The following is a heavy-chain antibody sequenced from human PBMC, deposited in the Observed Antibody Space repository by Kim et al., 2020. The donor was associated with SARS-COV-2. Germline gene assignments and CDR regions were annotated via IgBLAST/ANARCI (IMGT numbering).Heavy chain of an antibody. CDR3: ARGPIRYCSGGSCYRYYYYGMDV. J-gene: IGHJ6*02. CDR2: INHSGST. D-gene: IGHD2-15*01. Sequence: SETLSLTCAVYGGSFSGYYWSWIRQPPGKGLEWIGEINHSGSTNYNPSLKSRVTISVDTSKNQFSLKLSSVTAADTAVYYCARGPIRYCSGGSCYRYYYYGMDVWGQGTTVTVSS. V-gene: IGHV4-34*01. CDR1: GGSFSGYY.